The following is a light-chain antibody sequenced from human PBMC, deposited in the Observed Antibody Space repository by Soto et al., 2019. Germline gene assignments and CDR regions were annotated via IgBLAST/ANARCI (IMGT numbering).Light chain of an antibody. CDR2: EVS. V-gene: IGLV2-14*01. CDR3: GSYTSSSTLV. Sequence: QSALTQPPSAAGSPGQSVTISCTGTSTDVGGYIYVSWYQQHPGTAPKLIIYEVSNRPSGVSNRFSGSKSGNTASLTISGLQAEDEADYFCGSYTSSSTLVFGSGTKVTVL. J-gene: IGLJ1*01. CDR1: STDVGGYIY.